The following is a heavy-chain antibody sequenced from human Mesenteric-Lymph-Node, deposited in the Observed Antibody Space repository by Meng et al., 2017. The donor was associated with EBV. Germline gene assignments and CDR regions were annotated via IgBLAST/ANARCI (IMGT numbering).Heavy chain of an antibody. CDR1: GGSVNSGTYY. Sequence: VQLQECGPGLVKPSETLSLTCTGSGGSVNSGTYYWSWIRQPPGKGLEWIGYIYYSGTTNYNPSLKGRVTISLDTSKNQFSLKLSSVTAADTAVYYCASQGYYDSGAWGDYFDYWGQGSLVTVSS. D-gene: IGHD3-22*01. J-gene: IGHJ4*02. CDR2: IYYSGTT. V-gene: IGHV4-61*01. CDR3: ASQGYYDSGAWGDYFDY.